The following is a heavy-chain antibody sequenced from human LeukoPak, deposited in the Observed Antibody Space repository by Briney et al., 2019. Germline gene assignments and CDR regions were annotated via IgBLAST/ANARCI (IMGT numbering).Heavy chain of an antibody. CDR3: ARDSIRNNALDY. CDR2: INPSGGST. J-gene: IGHJ4*02. V-gene: IGHV1-46*01. Sequence: ASVKVSCKASGYTFTSYYMHWVRQAPGQELEWMGIINPSGGSTSYAQKFQGRVTMTRDTSTSTVYMELSSLRSEDTAVYYCARDSIRNNALDYWGQGTLVTVSS. D-gene: IGHD1/OR15-1a*01. CDR1: GYTFTSYY.